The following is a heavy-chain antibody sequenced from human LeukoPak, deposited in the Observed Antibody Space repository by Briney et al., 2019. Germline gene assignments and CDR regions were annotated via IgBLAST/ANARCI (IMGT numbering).Heavy chain of an antibody. CDR3: ARVRYFDWLLSSRNPMKYFDY. V-gene: IGHV4-34*01. CDR1: GGSFSGYY. Sequence: SETLSLTCAVYGGSFSGYYWSWIRQPPGKGLEWIGEINHSGSTNYNPSLKSRVTISVDTSKNQFSLKLSSVTAADTAVYYCARVRYFDWLLSSRNPMKYFDYWGQGTLVTVSS. CDR2: INHSGST. D-gene: IGHD3-9*01. J-gene: IGHJ4*02.